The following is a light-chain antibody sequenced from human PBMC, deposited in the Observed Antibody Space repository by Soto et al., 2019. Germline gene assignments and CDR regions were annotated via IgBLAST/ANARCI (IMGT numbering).Light chain of an antibody. CDR3: QQYGSSPPTWT. CDR1: QSIITNY. V-gene: IGKV3-20*01. J-gene: IGKJ1*01. CDR2: AAS. Sequence: EIVLTQSPGTLSLSPGERATLSCRASQSIITNYLAWYRQKPGQAPRLLIYAASSRATGIPDRFSGSGSGTDFTLTISRLEPEDFAVYYCQQYGSSPPTWTFGQGTKVDIK.